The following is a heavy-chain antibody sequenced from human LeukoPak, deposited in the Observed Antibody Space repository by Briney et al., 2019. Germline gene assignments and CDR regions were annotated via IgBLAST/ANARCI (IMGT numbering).Heavy chain of an antibody. CDR3: AKAAVAGSYYYYGMDV. CDR2: ISWNSGSI. Sequence: GRSLRLSCAASGFTFDDYAMHWVRQAPGKGLEWVSGISWNSGSIGYADSVNGRFTISGDKAKKSLQLQMNSLRAEDTALYYCAKAAVAGSYYYYGMDVWGQGTTVTVSS. D-gene: IGHD6-19*01. CDR1: GFTFDDYA. V-gene: IGHV3-9*01. J-gene: IGHJ6*02.